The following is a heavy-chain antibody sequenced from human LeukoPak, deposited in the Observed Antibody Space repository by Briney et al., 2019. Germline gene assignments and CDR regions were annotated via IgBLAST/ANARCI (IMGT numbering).Heavy chain of an antibody. J-gene: IGHJ3*02. CDR1: GYSISSGYY. CDR2: IYYSGST. V-gene: IGHV4-38-2*01. Sequence: PSETLSLTCAVSGYSISSGYYWGWIRQPPGKGLEWIGSIYYSGSTYYNPSLKSRVTISVDTSKNQFSLKLSSVTAADTAVYYCASETYYYDSSGPAFDIWGQGTMVTVSS. CDR3: ASETYYYDSSGPAFDI. D-gene: IGHD3-22*01.